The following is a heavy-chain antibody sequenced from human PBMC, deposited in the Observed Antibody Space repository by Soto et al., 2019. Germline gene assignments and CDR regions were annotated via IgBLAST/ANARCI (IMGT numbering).Heavy chain of an antibody. CDR1: GFTFSSYA. D-gene: IGHD2-15*01. J-gene: IGHJ4*02. Sequence: PGGSLRLSCAASGFTFSSYAMSWVRQAPGKGLEWVSAISGSGGSTYYADSVKGRFTVSRDNSKNTLYLQMDNLRAEDTAVYYCARSVEGYFDYWGQGALVTVSS. V-gene: IGHV3-23*01. CDR3: ARSVEGYFDY. CDR2: ISGSGGST.